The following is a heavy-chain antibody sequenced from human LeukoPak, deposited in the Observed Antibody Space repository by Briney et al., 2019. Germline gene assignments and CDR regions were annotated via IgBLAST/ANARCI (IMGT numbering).Heavy chain of an antibody. D-gene: IGHD5-18*01. CDR1: GYSISSGYY. Sequence: PSETLSLTCTVSGYSISSGYYWGWIRQPPGKGLEWIGSIYHSGSTYYNPSLKSRVTISVDTSKNQFSLKLSSVTAADTAVYYCARLKAMARGWFDPWGQGTLVTVSS. CDR2: IYHSGST. J-gene: IGHJ5*02. V-gene: IGHV4-38-2*02. CDR3: ARLKAMARGWFDP.